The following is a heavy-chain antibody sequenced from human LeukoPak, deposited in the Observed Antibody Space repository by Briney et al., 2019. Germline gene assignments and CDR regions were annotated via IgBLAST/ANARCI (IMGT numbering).Heavy chain of an antibody. J-gene: IGHJ4*02. D-gene: IGHD6-13*01. CDR1: GFTFSSYA. Sequence: GGSLRLSCAASGFTFSSYAMSWVRQAPGKGLEWVSAISGSGGSTYYADSVKGRFTISRDNSKNTLYLQMNSLRAEDTAVYYCARSRSIATNPIIDYWGQGTLVTVSS. V-gene: IGHV3-23*01. CDR3: ARSRSIATNPIIDY. CDR2: ISGSGGST.